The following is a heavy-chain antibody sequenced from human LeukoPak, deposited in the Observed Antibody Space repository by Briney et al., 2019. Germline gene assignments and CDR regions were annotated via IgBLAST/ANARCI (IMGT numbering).Heavy chain of an antibody. CDR3: ARNGATAVAGIFDY. CDR2: IYYSGST. V-gene: IGHV4-59*12. CDR1: GSSISSYY. J-gene: IGHJ4*02. D-gene: IGHD6-19*01. Sequence: SETLSLTCTVSGSSISSYYWSWIRQPPGKGLEWIGYIYYSGSTYYNPSLKSRVTISVDTSKNQFSLKLSSVTAADTAVYYCARNGATAVAGIFDYWGQGTLVTVSS.